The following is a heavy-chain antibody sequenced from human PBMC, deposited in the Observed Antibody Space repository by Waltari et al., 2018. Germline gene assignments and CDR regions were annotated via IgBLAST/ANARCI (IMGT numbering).Heavy chain of an antibody. CDR3: AKASTGQYYYFDY. J-gene: IGHJ4*02. Sequence: EVQLVESGGGLVQPGRSLRLSCAASGFTFDDYVMHWVRQAPGKGLEWVSGISWNSGSIGYADSVKGRFTISRDNAKNSLYLQMNSLRAEDTALYYCAKASTGQYYYFDYWGQGTLVTVSS. V-gene: IGHV3-9*01. CDR1: GFTFDDYV. CDR2: ISWNSGSI.